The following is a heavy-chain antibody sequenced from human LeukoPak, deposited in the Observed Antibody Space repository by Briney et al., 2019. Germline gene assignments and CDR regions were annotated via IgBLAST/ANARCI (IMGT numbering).Heavy chain of an antibody. Sequence: GGSLRLSCTASGFTFSTFAMTWVRQAPGKGLEWVSAISGSGGSTFYADSVKGRFIISRDNSKNTLYMQMNSLRAEDTAVYYCAKCNGPPSVWGKGTTVTVSS. CDR2: ISGSGGST. D-gene: IGHD2-8*01. J-gene: IGHJ6*04. CDR1: GFTFSTFA. V-gene: IGHV3-23*01. CDR3: AKCNGPPSV.